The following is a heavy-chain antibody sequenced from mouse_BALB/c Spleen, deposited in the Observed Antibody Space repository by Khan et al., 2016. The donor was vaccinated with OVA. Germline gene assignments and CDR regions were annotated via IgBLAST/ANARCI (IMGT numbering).Heavy chain of an antibody. Sequence: IQLVQSGPEVVKPGASVKISCKASGYTFTDYNMDWVKQRHGKNLEWIGYFFPNSGGSGYNQKFKTKATLTVELSSSTAYMDLHSLTSEDSAVYYCVRSGYGSFAFWGQGTLVTVSA. J-gene: IGHJ3*01. V-gene: IGHV1S29*02. CDR1: GYTFTDYN. D-gene: IGHD1-2*01. CDR3: VRSGYGSFAF. CDR2: FFPNSGGS.